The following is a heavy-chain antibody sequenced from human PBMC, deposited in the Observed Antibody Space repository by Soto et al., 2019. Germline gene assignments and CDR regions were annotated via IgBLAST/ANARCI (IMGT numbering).Heavy chain of an antibody. V-gene: IGHV4-30-4*01. Sequence: SETLSLTCTVSGGSISSGDYYWSWIRQPPGKGLEWIGYIYYSGSTYYNPSVKSRVTISVDTSKNQFSLKLSSVTAAATAVYYCAVSRPHYYYDSSGYYTWGQGTLVTVSS. CDR3: AVSRPHYYYDSSGYYT. J-gene: IGHJ5*02. D-gene: IGHD3-22*01. CDR1: GGSISSGDYY. CDR2: IYYSGST.